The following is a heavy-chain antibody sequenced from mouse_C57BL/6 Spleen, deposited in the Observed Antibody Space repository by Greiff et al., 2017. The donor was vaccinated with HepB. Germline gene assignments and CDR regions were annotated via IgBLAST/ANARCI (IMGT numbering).Heavy chain of an antibody. D-gene: IGHD2-12*01. CDR2: IDPANGNT. J-gene: IGHJ4*01. CDR1: GFNSKNTY. Sequence: VQLQQSVAELVRPGASVKLSCTASGFNSKNTYMHWVKQRPEQGLEWSGRIDPANGNTKYAPKFQGKATITADTSSNTAYLQLSSLTSEDTAIYYCGRSGGYDRDCYAMDYWGQGTSVTVSS. V-gene: IGHV14-3*01. CDR3: GRSGGYDRDCYAMDY.